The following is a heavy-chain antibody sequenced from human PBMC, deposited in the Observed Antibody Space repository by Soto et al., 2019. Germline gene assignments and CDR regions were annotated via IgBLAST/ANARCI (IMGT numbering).Heavy chain of an antibody. D-gene: IGHD3-3*01. J-gene: IGHJ5*02. Sequence: SETLSLTCTVSGGSISSSSYYWGWIRHPPGKGLEWIGSIYYIGSTYYNPSLKSRVTISVDTSNNQFSLKLSSVTAADTAVYYGARQANDFWSQCYPWGQGTLVTVSS. CDR3: ARQANDFWSQCYP. V-gene: IGHV4-39*01. CDR2: IYYIGST. CDR1: GGSISSSSYY.